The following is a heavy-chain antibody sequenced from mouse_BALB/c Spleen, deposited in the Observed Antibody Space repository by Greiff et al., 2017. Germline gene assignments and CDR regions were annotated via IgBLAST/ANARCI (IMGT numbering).Heavy chain of an antibody. D-gene: IGHD1-1*01. CDR3: ARGATVEGYYAMDY. Sequence: EVKLVESGPGLVKPSQSLSLTCTVTGYSITSDYAWNWIRQFPGNKLEWMGYISYSGSTSYNPSLKSRISITRDTSKNQFFLQLNSVTTEDTATYYCARGATVEGYYAMDYWGQGTSVTVSS. CDR2: ISYSGST. CDR1: GYSITSDYA. J-gene: IGHJ4*01. V-gene: IGHV3-2*02.